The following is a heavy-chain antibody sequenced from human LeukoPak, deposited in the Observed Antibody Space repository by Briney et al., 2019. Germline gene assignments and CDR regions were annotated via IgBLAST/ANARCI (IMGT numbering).Heavy chain of an antibody. CDR1: GSSIGGDH. J-gene: IGHJ4*02. CDR2: ISYTGST. Sequence: SETLSLTCTISGSSIGGDHWSWIRQAPGEGLEWIGYISYTGSTSYNPSLRSRVTISLNTPENQFSLRLTSVTAADTAVYYCARDLGYCSGGSCSPGGPSDYWGQGTLVTVSS. D-gene: IGHD2-15*01. V-gene: IGHV4-59*12. CDR3: ARDLGYCSGGSCSPGGPSDY.